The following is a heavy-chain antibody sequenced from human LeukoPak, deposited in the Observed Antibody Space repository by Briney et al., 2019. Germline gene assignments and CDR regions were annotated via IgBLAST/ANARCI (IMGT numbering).Heavy chain of an antibody. D-gene: IGHD6-6*01. CDR3: ARERYSSSSGFDP. Sequence: SVKVSCKASGGTFSSYAMSWVRQAPGQGLEWMGRIIPILGIANYAQKFQGRVTIPADKSTSTAYMELSSLRPEHTAVYYCARERYSSSSGFDPWRQGTLVTVSS. CDR1: GGTFSSYA. CDR2: IIPILGIA. J-gene: IGHJ5*02. V-gene: IGHV1-69*04.